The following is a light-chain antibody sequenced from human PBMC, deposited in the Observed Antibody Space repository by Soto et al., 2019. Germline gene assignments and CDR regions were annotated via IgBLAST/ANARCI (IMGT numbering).Light chain of an antibody. Sequence: EIVLTQSPGTLSLSPVERATLSCRASQSVSSNYIAWYQQKPGQAPRLLIHGASRRATGIPDRFSGSGSGTDFTLTISRLEPEDFAVYYCQQFGSSLSITFGQGTRLEIK. CDR3: QQFGSSLSIT. CDR2: GAS. J-gene: IGKJ5*01. CDR1: QSVSSNY. V-gene: IGKV3-20*01.